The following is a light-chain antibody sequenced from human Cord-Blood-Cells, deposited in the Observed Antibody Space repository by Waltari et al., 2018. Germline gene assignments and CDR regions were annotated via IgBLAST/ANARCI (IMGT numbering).Light chain of an antibody. V-gene: IGLV2-14*03. CDR1: SSDVGGYNY. CDR3: SSYTSSSTRV. J-gene: IGLJ3*02. CDR2: DVS. Sequence: QSALTQPASVSGSPGQSITISCTGTSSDVGGYNYVSWYHQHPGKAPKLMIYDVSNRPSGVSNRLSGSKSGNTASLTISGLQAEDEADYYCSSYTSSSTRVFGGGTKLTVL.